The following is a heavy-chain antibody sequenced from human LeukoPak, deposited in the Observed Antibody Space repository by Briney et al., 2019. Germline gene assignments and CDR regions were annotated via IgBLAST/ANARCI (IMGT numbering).Heavy chain of an antibody. CDR2: ISSSSSYI. CDR1: GVTFSSYS. D-gene: IGHD3-9*01. Sequence: GGSLRLSCAASGVTFSSYSMNWGRQAPGKGGEGGSSISSSSSYIYYADSVKGRFTISRDNAKNSLYLQMNSLRAEDTAVYYCARDRREDYDILTGLGFSYYYGMDVWGQGTTVTVSS. J-gene: IGHJ6*02. V-gene: IGHV3-21*01. CDR3: ARDRREDYDILTGLGFSYYYGMDV.